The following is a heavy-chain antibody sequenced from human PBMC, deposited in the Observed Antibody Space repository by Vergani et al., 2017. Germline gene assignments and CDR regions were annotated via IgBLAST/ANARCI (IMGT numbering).Heavy chain of an antibody. CDR3: ARADIVVVPAADAFDI. CDR1: GGSFSGYY. D-gene: IGHD2-2*01. V-gene: IGHV4-34*01. CDR2: IYYSGST. Sequence: QVQLQQWGAGLLKPSETLSLTCAVYGGSFSGYYWSWIRQPPGKGLEWIGYIYYSGSTYYNPSLKNRVTISVDTSKNQFSLKLSSVTAADTAVYYCARADIVVVPAADAFDIWGQGTMVTVSS. J-gene: IGHJ3*02.